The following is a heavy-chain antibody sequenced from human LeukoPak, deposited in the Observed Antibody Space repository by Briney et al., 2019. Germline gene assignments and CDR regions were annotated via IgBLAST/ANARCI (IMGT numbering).Heavy chain of an antibody. J-gene: IGHJ4*02. CDR1: GFTFSAYY. V-gene: IGHV3-30*02. Sequence: GGSLRLSCAASGFTFSAYYMHWVRQAPGKGLEWVAFIRYDGSNKYYADSVKGRFTISRDNSKNTLFLQMNSLRAEDTAVYYCAKDLMGGLGGYWGQGTLVTVSS. CDR2: IRYDGSNK. D-gene: IGHD3-16*01. CDR3: AKDLMGGLGGY.